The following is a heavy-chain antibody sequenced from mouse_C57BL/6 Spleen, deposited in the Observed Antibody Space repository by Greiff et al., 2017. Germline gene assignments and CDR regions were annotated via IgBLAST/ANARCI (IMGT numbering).Heavy chain of an antibody. D-gene: IGHD4-1*01. V-gene: IGHV5-17*01. CDR3: ARRTGMGGFFDY. CDR2: ISSGSSTI. Sequence: EVMLVESGGGLVKPGGSLKLSCAASGFTFSDYGMHWVRQAPEKGLEWVAYISSGSSTIYYADTVKGRFTISRDNAKNTLFLQMTSLRSEDTAMYYCARRTGMGGFFDYWGQGTTLTVSS. J-gene: IGHJ2*01. CDR1: GFTFSDYG.